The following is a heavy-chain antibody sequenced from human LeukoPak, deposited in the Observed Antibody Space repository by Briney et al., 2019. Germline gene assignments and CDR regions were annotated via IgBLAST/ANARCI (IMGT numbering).Heavy chain of an antibody. D-gene: IGHD2-2*01. CDR3: ARWYCTRTTCYYLDS. Sequence: PSETLSLTCTVSGGSISGYYWSWVRQSPGGGLEYIGHIHYNGNTDYNPSLKSRATISVDTSKNQFSLKLNSVTAADTAEYYCARWYCTRTTCYYLDSWGQGSLVTVSS. J-gene: IGHJ4*02. CDR2: IHYNGNT. V-gene: IGHV4-59*01. CDR1: GGSISGYY.